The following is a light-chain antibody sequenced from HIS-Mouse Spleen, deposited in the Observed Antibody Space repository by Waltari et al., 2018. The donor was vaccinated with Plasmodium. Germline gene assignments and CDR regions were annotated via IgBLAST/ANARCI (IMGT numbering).Light chain of an antibody. J-gene: IGLJ2*01. Sequence: QSALTQPASVSGSPGQSITISCTGTSSDVGGYNYVSWYQQPPGKAPKLMIYEVSNRPAGVSNRFSGSKSGNTASLTISGLQADDEADYYCSSYTSSSTLVFGGGTKLTVL. V-gene: IGLV2-14*01. CDR1: SSDVGGYNY. CDR3: SSYTSSSTLV. CDR2: EVS.